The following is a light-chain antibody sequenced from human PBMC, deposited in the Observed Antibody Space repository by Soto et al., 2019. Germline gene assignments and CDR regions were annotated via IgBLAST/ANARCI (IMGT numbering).Light chain of an antibody. J-gene: IGLJ2*01. CDR2: GNT. V-gene: IGLV1-40*01. CDR3: LSFDSSLSVV. CDR1: SSNIGAGYD. Sequence: QAVLTQPPSVSGAPGQRVTISCTGSSSNIGAGYDVHWYQQLPGRAPKLLIYGNTNRPSGVPDRFSGSKSCTSASLAITGLQGEDEADYYCLSFDSSLSVVFGGGTKLTVL.